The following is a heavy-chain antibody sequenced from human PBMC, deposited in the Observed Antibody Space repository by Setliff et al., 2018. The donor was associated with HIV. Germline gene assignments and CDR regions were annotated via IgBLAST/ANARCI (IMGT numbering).Heavy chain of an antibody. CDR2: IHTSGST. CDR1: GDSINSGTYY. CDR3: ARVGYHGSGRYSFDY. V-gene: IGHV4-61*09. D-gene: IGHD3-10*01. J-gene: IGHJ4*02. Sequence: PSETLSLTCTVSGDSINSGTYYWSWIRQPAGKGLGWIGHIHTSGSTKYNPSLKSRVTISADTSKNQFSLNLSSVTAAETAVYYCARVGYHGSGRYSFDYWGQGTLVTVSS.